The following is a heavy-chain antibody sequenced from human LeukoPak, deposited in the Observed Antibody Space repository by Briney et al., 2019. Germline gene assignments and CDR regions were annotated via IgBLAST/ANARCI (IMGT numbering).Heavy chain of an antibody. D-gene: IGHD3-16*01. J-gene: IGHJ6*02. V-gene: IGHV4-30-2*01. CDR3: AGGVGQPLGDNYYYFGMDV. CDR1: GGSISSGGYY. CDR2: IYQSGNT. Sequence: SETLSLTCTVSGGSISSGGYYWSWIRQHPGKGLEWIGYIYQSGNTYYNPSLKSRITISLDRSKNQFSLNLNSVTAADTAVYYCAGGVGQPLGDNYYYFGMDVWGQGTTVTVSS.